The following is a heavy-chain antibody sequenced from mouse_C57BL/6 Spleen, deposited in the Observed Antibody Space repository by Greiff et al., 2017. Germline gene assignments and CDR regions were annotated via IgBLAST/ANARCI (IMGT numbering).Heavy chain of an antibody. CDR2: IDPSDSYT. V-gene: IGHV1-69*01. CDR1: GYTFTSYW. CDR3: ARKIYYYGSSHWYFDV. Sequence: QVQLQQPGAELVMPGASVKLSCKASGYTFTSYWMHWVKQRPGQGLEWIGEIDPSDSYTNYNQKFKGKSTLTVDKSSSTAYMQRSSLTSEDSAVYYCARKIYYYGSSHWYFDVWGTGTTVTVSS. J-gene: IGHJ1*03. D-gene: IGHD1-1*01.